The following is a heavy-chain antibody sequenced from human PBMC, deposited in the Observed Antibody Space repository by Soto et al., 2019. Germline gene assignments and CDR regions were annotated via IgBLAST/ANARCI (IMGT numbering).Heavy chain of an antibody. Sequence: GGSLRLSCAASGFTVSSNYMSWVRQAPGKGLEWVSVIYSGGSTYYADSVKGRFTISRDNSKNTLYLQMNSLRAEDTAVYYCAREGGSGWSLDAFDIWAKGQWSPSPQ. J-gene: IGHJ3*02. V-gene: IGHV3-53*01. D-gene: IGHD6-19*01. CDR3: AREGGSGWSLDAFDI. CDR1: GFTVSSNY. CDR2: IYSGGST.